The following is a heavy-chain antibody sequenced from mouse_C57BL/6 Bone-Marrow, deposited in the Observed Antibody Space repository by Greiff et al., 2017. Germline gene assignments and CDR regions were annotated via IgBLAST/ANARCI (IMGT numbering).Heavy chain of an antibody. CDR2: IYPGSGST. CDR3: SRCSSFRDYYAMDY. D-gene: IGHD1-1*01. J-gene: IGHJ4*01. Sequence: VQLQQPGAELVKPGASVKMSCKASGYTFTSYWITWVKQRPGQGLEWIGDIYPGSGSTNYNEKFKSKATLTVDTSSSTAYMQLSSLTSEDSAVYYCSRCSSFRDYYAMDYWGQGTSVTVSS. CDR1: GYTFTSYW. V-gene: IGHV1-55*01.